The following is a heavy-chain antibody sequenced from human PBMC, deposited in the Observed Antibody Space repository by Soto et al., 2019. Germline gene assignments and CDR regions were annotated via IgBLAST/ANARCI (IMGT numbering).Heavy chain of an antibody. V-gene: IGHV1-8*01. CDR1: GYTFTSYD. CDR2: MNPNSGNT. CDR3: ARRPRYSSGWALDY. Sequence: ASVKVSCKASGYTFTSYDINWVRQATGQGLEWMGWMNPNSGNTGYAQKFQGRVTMTRNTSISTAYMELSSLRSEDTAVYYCARRPRYSSGWALDYWGQGTLVTVSS. J-gene: IGHJ4*02. D-gene: IGHD6-19*01.